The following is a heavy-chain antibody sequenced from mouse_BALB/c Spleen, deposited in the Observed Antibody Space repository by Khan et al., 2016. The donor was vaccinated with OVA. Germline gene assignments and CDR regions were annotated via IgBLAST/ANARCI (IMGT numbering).Heavy chain of an antibody. CDR3: ARGASYWYFDV. Sequence: QIQLVQSGPELKKPGETVKISCKASGYTFTNYGMNWVKQAPGKGLKWMGWINTYTGEPTYTDDFKGRLAFSLDTSASTAYLQINNLKNEDMATYFCARGASYWYFDVWGAGTTVTVSS. CDR2: INTYTGEP. J-gene: IGHJ1*01. V-gene: IGHV9-1*02. CDR1: GYTFTNYG.